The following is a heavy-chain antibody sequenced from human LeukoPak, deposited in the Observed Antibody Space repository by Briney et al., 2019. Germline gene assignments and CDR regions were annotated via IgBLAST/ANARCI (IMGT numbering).Heavy chain of an antibody. CDR2: ISYHGRDQ. J-gene: IGHJ4*02. V-gene: IGHV3-30*18. CDR3: ANRKYFDY. Sequence: GGSLRLSCVASGFTFSRNDMHWVRQAPGEGLEWLAHISYHGRDQDYADSVKGRFTISRDNSKNTLYLQMNSLRPEDTAVYYCANRKYFDYWGQGTLVTVSS. CDR1: GFTFSRND.